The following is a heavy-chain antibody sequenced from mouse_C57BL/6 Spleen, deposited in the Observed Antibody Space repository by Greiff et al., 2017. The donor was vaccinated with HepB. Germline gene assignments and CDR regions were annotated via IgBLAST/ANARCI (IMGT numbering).Heavy chain of an antibody. CDR1: GYTFTSYW. D-gene: IGHD1-1*01. J-gene: IGHJ4*01. Sequence: VQLQQPGAELVRPGSSVKLSCKASGYTFTSYWMDWVKRRPGQGLEWIGNIYPSDSETHYNQKFKDKATLTVDKSSSTAYMQLSSLTSEDSAVYYCARKKGSYSPMDYWGQGTSVTVSS. CDR2: IYPSDSET. CDR3: ARKKGSYSPMDY. V-gene: IGHV1-61*01.